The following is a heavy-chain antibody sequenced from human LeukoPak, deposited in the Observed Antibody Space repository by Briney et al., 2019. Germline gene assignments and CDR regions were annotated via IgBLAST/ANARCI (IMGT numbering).Heavy chain of an antibody. D-gene: IGHD1-26*01. CDR1: GFTFSDYY. Sequence: PGRSLRLSCAASGFTFSDYYMSWIRQAPGKGLEWVSYISSSSSYTNYADSVKGRFTISRDNAKNSLYLQMNSLRAEDTAVYYCARDRSGSYSDYWGQGTLVTVSS. J-gene: IGHJ4*02. CDR3: ARDRSGSYSDY. V-gene: IGHV3-11*05. CDR2: ISSSSSYT.